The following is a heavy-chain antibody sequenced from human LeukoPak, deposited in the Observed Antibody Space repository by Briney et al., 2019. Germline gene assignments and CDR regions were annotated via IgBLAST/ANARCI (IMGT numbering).Heavy chain of an antibody. CDR2: IYTSGST. CDR3: ARGGYYDSSGSRDAFDI. D-gene: IGHD3-22*01. J-gene: IGHJ3*02. Sequence: SETLSLTCTVSGGSISSGSYFWNWIRQPAGEGLEWIGRIYTSGSTDYNPSLKSRVTMSLDTSKNQFSLKLSSVTAADTAVYYCARGGYYDSSGSRDAFDIWGQGTMVTVPS. V-gene: IGHV4-61*02. CDR1: GGSISSGSYF.